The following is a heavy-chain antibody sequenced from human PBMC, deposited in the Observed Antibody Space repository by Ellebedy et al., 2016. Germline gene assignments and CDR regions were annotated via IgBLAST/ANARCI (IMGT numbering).Heavy chain of an antibody. CDR1: GFTFSSYA. D-gene: IGHD3-10*01. CDR2: ISGSGGST. CDR3: ARVPEYGSGSYPAFDY. V-gene: IGHV3-23*01. Sequence: GGSLRLSCAASGFTFSSYAMSWVRQAPGKGLEWVSAISGSGGSTYYADSVKGRFTISRENARNSLYLQMNSLRAEDTAVYYCARVPEYGSGSYPAFDYWGQGTLVTVSS. J-gene: IGHJ4*02.